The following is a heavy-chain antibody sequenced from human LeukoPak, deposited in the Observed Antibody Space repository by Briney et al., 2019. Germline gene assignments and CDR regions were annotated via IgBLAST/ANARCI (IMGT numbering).Heavy chain of an antibody. CDR1: GFTVSSNY. D-gene: IGHD6-13*01. J-gene: IGHJ4*02. V-gene: IGHV3-30*18. Sequence: PGGSLRLSCAASGFTVSSNYMSWVRQAPGKGLEWVAVISYDGSNKYYADSVKGRFTISRDNSKNTVYLQMSSLRGEDTAVYYCAKSGIAAAGQRGYFDYWGQGTLVTVSS. CDR2: ISYDGSNK. CDR3: AKSGIAAAGQRGYFDY.